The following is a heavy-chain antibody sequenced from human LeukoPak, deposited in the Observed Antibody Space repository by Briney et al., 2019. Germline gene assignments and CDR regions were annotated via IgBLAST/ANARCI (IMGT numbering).Heavy chain of an antibody. V-gene: IGHV3-20*04. CDR3: ARGDTQSKYRQFDS. CDR1: RFTFYEYG. CDR2: INWNGRSI. Sequence: PGGSLRLSCAASRFTFYEYGMSWVRQTAGKGLEWVSGINWNGRSIGYADSVKGRFTVSRDNAKSSLYLQMNSLRAEDTAVYYCARGDTQSKYRQFDSWGQGSLVIVSS. D-gene: IGHD1-26*01. J-gene: IGHJ4*02.